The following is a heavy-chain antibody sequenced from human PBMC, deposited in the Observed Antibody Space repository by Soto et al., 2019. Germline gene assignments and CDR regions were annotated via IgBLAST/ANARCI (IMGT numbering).Heavy chain of an antibody. J-gene: IGHJ6*02. CDR3: ARGLSYYYGSGSHYYYYGMDV. CDR2: ISSSGSTI. CDR1: GFTFGDYY. V-gene: IGHV3-11*01. D-gene: IGHD3-10*01. Sequence: GGSLRLSCAASGFTFGDYYMSWIRQAPGKGLEWVSYISSSGSTIYYTDSVKGRFTISRDNAKNSLYLQMNSLRAEDTAVYYCARGLSYYYGSGSHYYYYGMDVWGQGTTVTVSS.